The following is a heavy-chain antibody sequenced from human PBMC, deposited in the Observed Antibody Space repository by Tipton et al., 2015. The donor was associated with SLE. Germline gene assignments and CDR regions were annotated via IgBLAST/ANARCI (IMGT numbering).Heavy chain of an antibody. CDR3: VRGPWSIGLSSGYFDL. CDR1: GFTFSTYG. V-gene: IGHV3-33*01. D-gene: IGHD1-1*01. CDR2: IWFDGSDK. J-gene: IGHJ2*01. Sequence: SLRLSCEASGFTFSTYGMHWVRQAPGKGLEWVAIIWFDGSDKWYADSVKGRFTIFRDNSKNTLYLQMNSLRAEDTALYYCVRGPWSIGLSSGYFDLRFRASLLAVS.